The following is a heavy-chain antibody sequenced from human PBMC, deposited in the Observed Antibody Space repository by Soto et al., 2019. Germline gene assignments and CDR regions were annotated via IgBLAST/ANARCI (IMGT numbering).Heavy chain of an antibody. CDR1: GFTFSSYG. J-gene: IGHJ6*02. CDR2: ISYDGSNK. D-gene: IGHD3-10*01. Sequence: GGSLRLSCAASGFTFSSYGMHWVRQAPGKGLEWVAVISYDGSNKYYADSVKGRFTISRDNSKNTLYLQMNSLRAEDTAVYYCAKELLLWFGVLSTYYYYGMAVWGQGTTVTVSS. V-gene: IGHV3-30*18. CDR3: AKELLLWFGVLSTYYYYGMAV.